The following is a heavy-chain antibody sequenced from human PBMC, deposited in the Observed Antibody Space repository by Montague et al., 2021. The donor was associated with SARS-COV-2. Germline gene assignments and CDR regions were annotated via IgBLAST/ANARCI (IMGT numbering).Heavy chain of an antibody. J-gene: IGHJ4*02. V-gene: IGHV4-39*01. D-gene: IGHD2-15*01. CDR1: GDSIRNSDYS. Sequence: SETLSLTCTVSGDSIRNSDYSWGWVRQPPGKGLEWIGNIYNGGTTSYNPSLKSRVTILVDTSKNQFSLKLSSVTAADTAVYYCATRTRYPQNDFGFWGQGTLVTVSS. CDR2: IYNGGTT. CDR3: ATRTRYPQNDFGF.